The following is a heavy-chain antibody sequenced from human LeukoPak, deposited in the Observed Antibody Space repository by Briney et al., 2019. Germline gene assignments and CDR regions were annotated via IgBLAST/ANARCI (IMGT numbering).Heavy chain of an antibody. J-gene: IGHJ4*02. CDR3: ARAVEMATFFDY. V-gene: IGHV4-61*08. D-gene: IGHD5-24*01. Sequence: SETLSLTCTVSGGSISSGDYYWSWIRQPPGKGLEWIGYIYYSGSTNYNPSLKSRVTISVDTSKNQFSLKLSSVTAADTAVYYCARAVEMATFFDYWGQGTLATVSS. CDR1: GGSISSGDYY. CDR2: IYYSGST.